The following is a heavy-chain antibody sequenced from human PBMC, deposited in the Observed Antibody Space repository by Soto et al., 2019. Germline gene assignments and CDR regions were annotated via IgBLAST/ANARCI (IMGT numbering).Heavy chain of an antibody. J-gene: IGHJ6*02. CDR1: GFTFSSYA. CDR3: VKDVGYCSGGSCYSAYYYYYYGMDV. D-gene: IGHD2-15*01. CDR2: ISSNGGST. Sequence: GGSLRLSCSASGFTFSSYAMHWVRQAPGKGLEYVSAISSNGGSTYYADSVKGRFTISRDNSKNTLYLQMSSLRAEDTAVYYCVKDVGYCSGGSCYSAYYYYYYGMDVWGQGTTVTVSS. V-gene: IGHV3-64D*08.